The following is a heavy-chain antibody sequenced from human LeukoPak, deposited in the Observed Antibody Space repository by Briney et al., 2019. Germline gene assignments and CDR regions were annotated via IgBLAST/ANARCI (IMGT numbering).Heavy chain of an antibody. Sequence: PSQTLSLTCAVSGGSISSGGYSWSWIRQPPGKGLEWIGYIYHSGSTNYNPSLKSRVTISVDTSKNQFSLKLSSVTAADTAVYYCARLPVTPKSFYDFWSGPDEYGMDVWGQGTTVTVSS. CDR3: ARLPVTPKSFYDFWSGPDEYGMDV. D-gene: IGHD3-3*01. CDR1: GGSISSGGYS. V-gene: IGHV4-30-2*01. CDR2: IYHSGST. J-gene: IGHJ6*02.